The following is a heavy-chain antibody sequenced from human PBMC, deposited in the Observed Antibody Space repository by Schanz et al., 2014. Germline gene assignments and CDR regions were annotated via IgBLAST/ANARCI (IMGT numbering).Heavy chain of an antibody. CDR2: LTEGGGGT. Sequence: EVQLVESGGGLVRPGGSLRLSCAASGLLFSYYYMSGVRQAPGKGLEWVSGLTEGGGGTYYTDAVKGRFTISRDSSKNTLYLQMNSLRADDTAVYYCARDHQWLARYYMDVWGKGTTVTVSS. V-gene: IGHV3-23*04. CDR3: ARDHQWLARYYMDV. J-gene: IGHJ6*03. D-gene: IGHD6-19*01. CDR1: GLLFSYYY.